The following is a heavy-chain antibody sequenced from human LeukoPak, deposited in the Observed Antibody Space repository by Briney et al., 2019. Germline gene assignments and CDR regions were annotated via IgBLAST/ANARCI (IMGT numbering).Heavy chain of an antibody. V-gene: IGHV3-73*01. J-gene: IGHJ4*02. CDR3: AKGSGIAVAGLDY. Sequence: YVASVKGRFTISRDDSKNTAYLQMNSLRAEDTAVYYCAKGSGIAVAGLDYWGQGTLVTVSS. D-gene: IGHD6-19*01.